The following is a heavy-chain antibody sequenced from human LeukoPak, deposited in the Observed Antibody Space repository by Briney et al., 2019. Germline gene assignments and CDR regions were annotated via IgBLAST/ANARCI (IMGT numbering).Heavy chain of an antibody. CDR2: IYNSGII. Sequence: PSETLSLTCTVSGGSSNSYYWVWIRQPAGKGLEWIGRIYNSGIIFHKPSLKSRLTMSIDTSKNQFSLKLSSVTAADTAVYYCARGSDSWHYLDHWGQGTLVTVSS. CDR1: GGSSNSYY. J-gene: IGHJ4*02. V-gene: IGHV4-4*07. CDR3: ARGSDSWHYLDH. D-gene: IGHD2-2*01.